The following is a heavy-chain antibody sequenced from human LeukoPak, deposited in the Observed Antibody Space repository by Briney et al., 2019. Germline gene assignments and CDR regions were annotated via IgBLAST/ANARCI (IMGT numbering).Heavy chain of an antibody. CDR2: IRYDGSNK. Sequence: GGSLRLSCAASGFTFSSYGMHWVRQAPGKGLEWVAFIRYDGSNKYYADSVKGRFTISRDNSKNTLYLQMNSLRAEDTAVYYCARSGRYYYYDSSGYYGAFDIWGQGTMVTVSS. J-gene: IGHJ3*02. CDR3: ARSGRYYYYDSSGYYGAFDI. V-gene: IGHV3-30*02. D-gene: IGHD3-22*01. CDR1: GFTFSSYG.